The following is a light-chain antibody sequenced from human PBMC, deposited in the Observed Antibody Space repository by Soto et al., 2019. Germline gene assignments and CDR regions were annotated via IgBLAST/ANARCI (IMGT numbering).Light chain of an antibody. Sequence: EIVMTQSTATLSVSPGERATLSCRASQSVSSNLAWYQQKPGQAPRLLIYGASTRATGIPARFSGSGSGTEFTLTISSLQSEDFEVYYCQQYNKWPLTFGGGTKVEIK. CDR2: GAS. J-gene: IGKJ4*01. CDR3: QQYNKWPLT. CDR1: QSVSSN. V-gene: IGKV3D-15*01.